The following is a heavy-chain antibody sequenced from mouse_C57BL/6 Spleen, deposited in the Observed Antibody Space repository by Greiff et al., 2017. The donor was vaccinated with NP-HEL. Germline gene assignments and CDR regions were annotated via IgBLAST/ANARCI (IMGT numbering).Heavy chain of an antibody. V-gene: IGHV1-82*01. J-gene: IGHJ2*01. CDR1: GYAFSSSW. Sequence: VMLVESGPELVKPGASVKISCKASGYAFSSSWMNWVKQRPGKGLEWIGRIYPGDGDTNYNGKFKGKATLTADKSSSTAYMQLSSLTSEDSAVYFCARGINWDYFDYWGQGTTLTVSS. CDR2: IYPGDGDT. D-gene: IGHD4-1*01. CDR3: ARGINWDYFDY.